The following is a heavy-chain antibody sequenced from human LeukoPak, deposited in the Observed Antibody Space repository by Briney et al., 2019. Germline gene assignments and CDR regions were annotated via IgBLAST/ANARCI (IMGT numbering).Heavy chain of an antibody. Sequence: SETLSLTCNVSGDSISRSRHFWAWIRQSPGRGLEWIGYIYNSGSTYYNPSLKSRVTISVDTSKNQFSLKLSSVTAADTAVYYCARVGPRPKDSSGYVGRHFDYWGQGTLVTVSS. CDR2: IYNSGST. D-gene: IGHD3-22*01. V-gene: IGHV4-39*07. CDR3: ARVGPRPKDSSGYVGRHFDY. CDR1: GDSISRSRHF. J-gene: IGHJ4*02.